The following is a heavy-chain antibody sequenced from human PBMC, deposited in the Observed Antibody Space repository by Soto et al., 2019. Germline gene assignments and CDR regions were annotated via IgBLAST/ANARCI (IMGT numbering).Heavy chain of an antibody. Sequence: GASVKVSCKASGYTFTSYGISWVRQAPGQGLEWMGWISAYNGNTNYAQKLQGRVTMTTDTSTSTAYMELRSLRSDDTAVYYCARDLGTYYDHTTHAFXIWGQGTMVTVSS. D-gene: IGHD3-3*01. J-gene: IGHJ3*02. V-gene: IGHV1-18*01. CDR1: GYTFTSYG. CDR2: ISAYNGNT. CDR3: ARDLGTYYDHTTHAFXI.